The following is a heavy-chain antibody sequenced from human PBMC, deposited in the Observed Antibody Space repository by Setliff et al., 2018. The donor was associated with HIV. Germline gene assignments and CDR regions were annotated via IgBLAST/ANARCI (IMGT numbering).Heavy chain of an antibody. V-gene: IGHV3-33*07. CDR3: LKGVVATFFYYMDV. Sequence: GGSLRLSCAASGFTFNNYAMYWVRQSPGNGLEWVAGIWYDGTNAEYLDSVKGRFTISRDNSERTVYLEMNGVRVEDTAVYYCLKGVVATFFYYMDVWGKGTTVTVSS. CDR2: IWYDGTNA. CDR1: GFTFNNYA. J-gene: IGHJ6*03. D-gene: IGHD3-3*01.